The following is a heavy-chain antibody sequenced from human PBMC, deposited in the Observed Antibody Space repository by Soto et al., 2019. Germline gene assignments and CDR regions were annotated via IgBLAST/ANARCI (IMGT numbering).Heavy chain of an antibody. J-gene: IGHJ6*02. CDR3: AGXYYYDSSGYYRNLGMDV. Sequence: GGSMRLSCAACGFTFSSYEMSWVRQAPGKGLEWVSYISSSGSTIYYADSVKGRFTISRDNAKNSLYLQMNSLRAEDTAVYYCAGXYYYDSSGYYRNLGMDVWGQRPTVTVSS. CDR1: GFTFSSYE. V-gene: IGHV3-48*03. CDR2: ISSSGSTI. D-gene: IGHD3-22*01.